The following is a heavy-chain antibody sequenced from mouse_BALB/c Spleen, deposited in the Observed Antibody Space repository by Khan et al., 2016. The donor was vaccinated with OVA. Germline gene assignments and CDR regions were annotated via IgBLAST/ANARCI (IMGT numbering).Heavy chain of an antibody. V-gene: IGHV14-3*02. CDR3: ARINA. CDR2: IDPANGNT. J-gene: IGHJ2*01. CDR1: SFTIKDTY. Sequence: HLQLPEVQLVKSGPSVMLSSTASSFTIKDTYMPLVKHSPEQGLERIGRIDPANGNTKYDPKFQGKATITADTSSNTAYQQISSQTSEDTAVYCCARINAWGQGTTLTVSS.